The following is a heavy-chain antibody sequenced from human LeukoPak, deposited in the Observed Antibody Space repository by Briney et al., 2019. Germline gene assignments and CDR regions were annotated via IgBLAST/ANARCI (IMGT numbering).Heavy chain of an antibody. D-gene: IGHD5-18*01. Sequence: GGSLRLSCAASGFTFSSYEMNWVRQAPGKGLEWVSYISSSGSTIYYADSVKGRFTISRDNAKNSLYLQMNSLRAEDTAVYYCARDMDTAMVTVFDYWGQGTLVTVSS. CDR2: ISSSGSTI. CDR1: GFTFSSYE. CDR3: ARDMDTAMVTVFDY. V-gene: IGHV3-48*03. J-gene: IGHJ4*02.